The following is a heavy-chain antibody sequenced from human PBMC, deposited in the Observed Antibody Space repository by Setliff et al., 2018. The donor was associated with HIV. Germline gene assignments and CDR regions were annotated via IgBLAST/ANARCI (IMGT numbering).Heavy chain of an antibody. CDR2: ISGSGGST. CDR3: ARGPGGVSTPFDY. J-gene: IGHJ4*02. Sequence: PGGSLRLSCAASGFTFSSYAMSWVRQAPGKGLERVSAISGSGGSTYYTDAVKGRFTITRDNSKNTLYLQMNSLRAEATATYYCARGPGGVSTPFDYWGQGTLVTVSS. CDR1: GFTFSSYA. V-gene: IGHV3-23*01. D-gene: IGHD4-17*01.